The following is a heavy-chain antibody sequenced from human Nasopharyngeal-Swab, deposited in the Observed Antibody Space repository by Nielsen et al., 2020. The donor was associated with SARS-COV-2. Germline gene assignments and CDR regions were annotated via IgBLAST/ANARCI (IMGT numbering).Heavy chain of an antibody. CDR2: IYYSGST. D-gene: IGHD2-2*01. J-gene: IGHJ4*02. CDR3: ARLDASSTGADY. V-gene: IGHV4-39*01. Sequence: WIRQPPGKGLEWIGSIYYSGSTYYNQSLKSRVTISVDTSKNQFSLKLSSVTAADTAVYYCARLDASSTGADYWGQGTLVTVSS.